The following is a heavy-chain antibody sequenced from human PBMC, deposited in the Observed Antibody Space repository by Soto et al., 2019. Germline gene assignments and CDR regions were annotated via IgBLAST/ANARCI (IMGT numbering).Heavy chain of an antibody. CDR2: ISWNSGSI. D-gene: IGHD2-2*01. CDR3: AKGGQLLTEGGGF. J-gene: IGHJ4*02. V-gene: IGHV3-9*01. Sequence: EVQLVESGGGLVQPGRSLRLSCAASGFTFDDYAMHWVRQAPGKGLEWVSGISWNSGSIGYADSVKGRFTISRDNAKNSLYLQVNSLRAGDAALYYCAKGGQLLTEGGGFWGQGNLVTVAS. CDR1: GFTFDDYA.